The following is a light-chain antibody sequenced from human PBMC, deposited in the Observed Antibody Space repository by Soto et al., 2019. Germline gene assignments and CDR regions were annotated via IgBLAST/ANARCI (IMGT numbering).Light chain of an antibody. CDR1: QSLSGGY. CDR3: QQNSSLPIT. J-gene: IGKJ5*01. V-gene: IGKV3-20*01. CDR2: SAS. Sequence: DIVLTQSPGTLSLSPGERATLSCRASQSLSGGYLAWVHQNPGQAPRLLIPSASSRATGIPDRFSGSGAGTDFTLTSSRLEPEDGVVYYGQQNSSLPITFGQGTRLESK.